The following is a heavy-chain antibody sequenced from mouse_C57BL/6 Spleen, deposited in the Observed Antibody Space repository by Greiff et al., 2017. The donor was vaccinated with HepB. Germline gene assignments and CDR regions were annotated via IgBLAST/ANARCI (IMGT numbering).Heavy chain of an antibody. D-gene: IGHD1-1*01. V-gene: IGHV5-4*01. CDR1: GFTFSSYA. J-gene: IGHJ3*01. CDR3: ARDEYYGSSYSWFAY. Sequence: EVKLVESGGGLVKPGGSLKLSCAASGFTFSSYAMSWVRQTPEKRLEWVATISDGGSYTYYPDNVKGRFTISRDNAKNNLYLQMSHLKSEDTAMYYCARDEYYGSSYSWFAYWGQGTLVTVSA. CDR2: ISDGGSYT.